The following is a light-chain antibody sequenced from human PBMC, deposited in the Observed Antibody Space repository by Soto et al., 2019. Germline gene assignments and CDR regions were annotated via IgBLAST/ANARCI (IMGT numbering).Light chain of an antibody. CDR3: QQYYNTPPALT. J-gene: IGKJ4*01. V-gene: IGKV4-1*01. CDR1: RSVLHNANNKNY. CDR2: WAS. Sequence: DIVMTQSPDSLAVSLGERATINCKSSRSVLHNANNKNYLAWYQQKPGQSPKLLIYWASTRESGVPDRFSGSGSGTDFTLTISSLQAEDVAVHYCQQYYNTPPALTFGGGTKVEIK.